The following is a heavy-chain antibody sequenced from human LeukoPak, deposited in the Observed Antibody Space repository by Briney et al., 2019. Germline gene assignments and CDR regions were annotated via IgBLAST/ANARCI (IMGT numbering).Heavy chain of an antibody. CDR2: INHSGST. J-gene: IGHJ4*02. Sequence: PSETLSLTCAVYGGSFSGYYWSWIRQPPGKGLEWIGEINHSGSTNYNPSLKSQVTISVDTSKNQLSLKLTSVTAADTAMYYCARHPPATGRFDYWGQGTLVTVSS. CDR3: ARHPPATGRFDY. CDR1: GGSFSGYY. V-gene: IGHV4-34*01. D-gene: IGHD1-14*01.